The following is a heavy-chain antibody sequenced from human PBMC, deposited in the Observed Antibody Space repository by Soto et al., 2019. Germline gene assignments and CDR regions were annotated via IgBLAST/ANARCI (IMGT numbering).Heavy chain of an antibody. V-gene: IGHV3-11*01. CDR2: ISNSDSPI. CDR1: GFTFSDYY. CDR3: VRVGKNWNQLDY. D-gene: IGHD1-1*01. Sequence: PGGSLRLSCAASGFTFSDYYMSWIRQPPGKGLDWVSYISNSDSPIYYADSMKGRFTISRDNAKNSLYLQMNSLRVDDTAVYYCVRVGKNWNQLDYWGQGTLVTVSS. J-gene: IGHJ4*02.